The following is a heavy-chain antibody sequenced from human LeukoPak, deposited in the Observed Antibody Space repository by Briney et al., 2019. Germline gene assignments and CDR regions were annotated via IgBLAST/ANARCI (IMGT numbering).Heavy chain of an antibody. Sequence: ASVKVSCKASGGTFSSYAISWVRQAPGQGLEWMGGIIPIFGTANYAQKFQGRVTMTEDTSTDTAYMELSSLRSEDTAVYYCATLANPVDYWGQGTLVTVSS. CDR1: GGTFSSYA. V-gene: IGHV1-69*06. J-gene: IGHJ4*02. CDR3: ATLANPVDY. CDR2: IIPIFGTA.